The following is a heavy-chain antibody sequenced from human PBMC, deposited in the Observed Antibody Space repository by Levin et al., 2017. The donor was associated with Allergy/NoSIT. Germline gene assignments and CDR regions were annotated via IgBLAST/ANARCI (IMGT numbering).Heavy chain of an antibody. CDR3: TTAGTKKRGDPDY. Sequence: GGSLRLSCAASGFTFSDAWMSWVRQAPGKGLEWVGRIKSKTDGGTTDYAAPVKGRFTMSRDDSKNTLYLQMNSLKTEDTALYYCTTAGTKKRGDPDYWGQGTLVTVSS. J-gene: IGHJ4*02. D-gene: IGHD3-16*01. CDR2: IKSKTDGGTT. CDR1: GFTFSDAW. V-gene: IGHV3-15*01.